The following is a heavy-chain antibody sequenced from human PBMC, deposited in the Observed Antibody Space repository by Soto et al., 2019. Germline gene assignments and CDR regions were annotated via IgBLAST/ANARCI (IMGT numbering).Heavy chain of an antibody. J-gene: IGHJ6*02. D-gene: IGHD3-3*01. CDR2: IIPIFGTA. Sequence: GASVKVSCKASGGTFSSYAISWVRQAPGQGLEWMGGIIPIFGTANYAQKFQGRVTITADESTSTAYMELSSLRSEYTAVYYCASGARGLYHPYYYGMDVWGQGTTVTVSS. CDR3: ASGARGLYHPYYYGMDV. V-gene: IGHV1-69*13. CDR1: GGTFSSYA.